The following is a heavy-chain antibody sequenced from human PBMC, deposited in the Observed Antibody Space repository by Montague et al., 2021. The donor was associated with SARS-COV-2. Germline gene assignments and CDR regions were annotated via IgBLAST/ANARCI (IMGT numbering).Heavy chain of an antibody. J-gene: IGHJ4*02. Sequence: SETLSLTCIVSGVSVTNGNYDWSWIRQTPGKGLEWIGYFYYTGSTDSXXXLKSRVTVSGDTSKNQFSLKLTSVTAADTAVYFCVRDVGTGWGTFDSWGQGILVTVSS. V-gene: IGHV4-61*01. CDR2: FYYTGST. CDR1: GVSVTNGNYD. D-gene: IGHD6-19*01. CDR3: VRDVGTGWGTFDS.